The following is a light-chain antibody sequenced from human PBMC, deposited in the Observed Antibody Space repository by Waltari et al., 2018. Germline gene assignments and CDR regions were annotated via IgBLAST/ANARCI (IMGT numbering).Light chain of an antibody. Sequence: DIQMTQSPSPLAASVGDRVTITCRASQGISKFLAWFRQKPGKAPEPLIYGASSLQRGVPSRFSGSGSGTDFTLTISSLQPEDFASYYCQQYKTFPLTFGGGTKVEIK. V-gene: IGKV1-16*01. CDR2: GAS. CDR3: QQYKTFPLT. J-gene: IGKJ4*01. CDR1: QGISKF.